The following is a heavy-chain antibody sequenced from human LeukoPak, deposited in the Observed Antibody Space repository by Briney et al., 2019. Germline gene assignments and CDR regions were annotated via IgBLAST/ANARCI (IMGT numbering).Heavy chain of an antibody. V-gene: IGHV3-23*01. CDR2: ISGGGGST. CDR1: GFTFSSYA. Sequence: PGGSLRLSCAASGFTFSSYAMSWVRQAPGKGLEWVSAISGGGGSTYYADSVKGRFTISRDNSKNTLYLQMNSLRAEDTAVYYCAKFLPTHIVEANYYFDYWGQGTLVTVSS. D-gene: IGHD2-21*01. J-gene: IGHJ4*02. CDR3: AKFLPTHIVEANYYFDY.